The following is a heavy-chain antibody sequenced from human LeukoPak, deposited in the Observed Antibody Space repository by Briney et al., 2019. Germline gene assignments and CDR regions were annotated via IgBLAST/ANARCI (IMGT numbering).Heavy chain of an antibody. CDR1: GFTFSSYG. D-gene: IGHD6-19*01. Sequence: GGSLRLSCAASGFTFSSYGMHWVRQAPGKGLEWVAVISYDGGNKYYADSVKGRFTISRDNSKNTLYLQMNSLRAEDTAVYYCAKDRDPYSSGWYSDWGQGTLVTVSS. CDR2: ISYDGGNK. CDR3: AKDRDPYSSGWYSD. J-gene: IGHJ4*02. V-gene: IGHV3-30*18.